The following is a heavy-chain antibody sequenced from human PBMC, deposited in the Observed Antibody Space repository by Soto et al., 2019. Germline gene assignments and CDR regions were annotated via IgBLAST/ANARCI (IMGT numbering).Heavy chain of an antibody. D-gene: IGHD5-12*01. CDR1: GYTFTSSA. V-gene: IGHV1-3*01. J-gene: IGHJ4*02. CDR3: ARAYSGYDFDY. CDR2: INAGNGNT. Sequence: ASVKVTCKASGYTFTSSAMRWVRQAPGQRLEWMGWINAGNGNTKYSQKFQGRVTITRDTSASTAYMELSSLRSEDTAVYYCARAYSGYDFDYWGQGTLVTVSS.